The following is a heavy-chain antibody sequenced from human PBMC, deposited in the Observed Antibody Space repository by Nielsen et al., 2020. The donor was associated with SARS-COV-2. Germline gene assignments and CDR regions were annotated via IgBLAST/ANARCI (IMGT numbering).Heavy chain of an antibody. Sequence: GESLKISCAASGFTFSSYAMHWVRQAPGKGLEWVAVISYGGSNKYYADSVKGRFTISRDNSKNTLYLQMNSLRAEDTAVYYCARSRRIAGGRYYFDYWGQGTLVTVSS. CDR2: ISYGGSNK. D-gene: IGHD6-13*01. V-gene: IGHV3-30-3*01. CDR3: ARSRRIAGGRYYFDY. CDR1: GFTFSSYA. J-gene: IGHJ4*02.